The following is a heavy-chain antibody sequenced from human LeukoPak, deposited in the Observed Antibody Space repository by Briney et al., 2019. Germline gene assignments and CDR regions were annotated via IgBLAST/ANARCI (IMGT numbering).Heavy chain of an antibody. CDR3: ATVMLGHYYIDV. V-gene: IGHV3-23*01. D-gene: IGHD7-27*01. CDR1: GFTFNNYG. Sequence: GGTLRLSCAASGFTFNNYGMIWVRQAPGKGLEWVSAVGASYSTYYADSVKGRFTVSRDNSKNTLYLQMNSLRAEDTAVYYCATVMLGHYYIDVWGKGTTVTISS. CDR2: VGASYST. J-gene: IGHJ6*03.